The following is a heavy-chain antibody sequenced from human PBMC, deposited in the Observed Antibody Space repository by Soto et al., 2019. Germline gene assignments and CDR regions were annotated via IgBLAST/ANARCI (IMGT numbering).Heavy chain of an antibody. Sequence: ASVKVSCKASGYTFTGYYMHWVRQAPGQGLEWMGWINPNSGGTNYAQKFQGWVTMTRDMSISTAYMELSRLRSDDTAVYYCARGWGSRAAAGIPPRDDYYYYGMDVWGQGTTVTVSS. J-gene: IGHJ6*02. CDR1: GYTFTGYY. CDR2: INPNSGGT. V-gene: IGHV1-2*04. D-gene: IGHD6-13*01. CDR3: ARGWGSRAAAGIPPRDDYYYYGMDV.